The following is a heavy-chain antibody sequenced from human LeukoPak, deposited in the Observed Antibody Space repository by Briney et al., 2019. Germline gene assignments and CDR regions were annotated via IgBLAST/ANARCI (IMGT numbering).Heavy chain of an antibody. V-gene: IGHV1-2*02. Sequence: GASVKLSCKASGYTFTGYYMHWVRQAPGQGLEWMGWINPNSGGTNYAQKFQGRVTMTRDTSISTAYMELSRLRSDDTAVYYCATFTSSGYYYEPRAFDIWGQGTMVTVSS. CDR2: INPNSGGT. CDR3: ATFTSSGYYYEPRAFDI. D-gene: IGHD3-22*01. CDR1: GYTFTGYY. J-gene: IGHJ3*02.